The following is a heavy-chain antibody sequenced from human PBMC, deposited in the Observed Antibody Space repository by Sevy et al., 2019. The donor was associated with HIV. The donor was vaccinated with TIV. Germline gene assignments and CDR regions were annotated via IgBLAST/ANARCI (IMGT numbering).Heavy chain of an antibody. CDR3: ARVDAYYDKGIDH. Sequence: GGSLRLSCAASGFTFSNYWMSWVRQAPGKGLEWVANIKRDGSEKYYVASVKGRFTISRDNAKNSLYLQMNSLRAEDTALYYCARVDAYYDKGIDHWGQGTLVTVSS. V-gene: IGHV3-7*01. CDR2: IKRDGSEK. J-gene: IGHJ5*02. CDR1: GFTFSNYW. D-gene: IGHD3-22*01.